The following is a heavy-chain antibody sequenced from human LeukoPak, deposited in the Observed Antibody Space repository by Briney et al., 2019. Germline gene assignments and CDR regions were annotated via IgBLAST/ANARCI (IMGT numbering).Heavy chain of an antibody. V-gene: IGHV3-48*01. CDR1: GFTFSSYS. CDR3: ARHVVAVGFDY. CDR2: ISSSSSTI. D-gene: IGHD3-22*01. J-gene: IGHJ4*02. Sequence: GAPRLSCAASGFTFSSYSMNWVRQAPGKGLEWVSYISSSSSTIYYADSVKGRFTISRDNAKNSLYLQMNSLRAEDTAVYYCARHVVAVGFDYWGQGTLVTVSS.